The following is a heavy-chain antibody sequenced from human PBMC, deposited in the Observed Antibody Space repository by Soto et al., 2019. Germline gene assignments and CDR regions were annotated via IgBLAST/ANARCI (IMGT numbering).Heavy chain of an antibody. V-gene: IGHV3-21*04. D-gene: IGHD5-12*01. J-gene: IGHJ4*02. CDR2: ISSSSAYNGNT. CDR1: GFTFGSFT. Sequence: EVHLVEAGGGLVKPGESLTLSCAASGFTFGSFTLNWVRQAPGKGLEWVSSISSSSAYNGNTNYAQKLQGRVTMTTDTSTSTAYMELRSLKSDDTAVYYCARGSWLRGDYFDYWGQGTLVTVSS. CDR3: ARGSWLRGDYFDY.